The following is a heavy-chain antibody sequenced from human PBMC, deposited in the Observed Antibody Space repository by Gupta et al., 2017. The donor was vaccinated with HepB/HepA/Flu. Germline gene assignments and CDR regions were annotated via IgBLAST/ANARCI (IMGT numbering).Heavy chain of an antibody. Sequence: EVQLVEPGGRLKRPRGSLRLSWAGAGLPLLTESMTWVRQAPGKGLEWLAYISRGSDSIYYADSVKGRFTISRDNVRNALYLQMTSLRDEDTAMYYCARDPYYYDSRLGEDFWGQGTPVTVSS. V-gene: IGHV3-48*02. D-gene: IGHD3-22*01. J-gene: IGHJ4*02. CDR1: GLPLLTES. CDR3: ARDPYYYDSRLGEDF. CDR2: ISRGSDSI.